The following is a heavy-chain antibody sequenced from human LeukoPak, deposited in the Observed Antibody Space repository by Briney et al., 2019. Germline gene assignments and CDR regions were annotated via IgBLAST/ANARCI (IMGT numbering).Heavy chain of an antibody. CDR2: INPNSGGT. Sequence: PGASVKVSCKASGGAFTSYAFSWVRQAPGQGLEWMGWINPNSGGTNYAQKFQGKVTMTRDTSISTAYMELSRLRSDDTAVYYCARGIQLWITDDYWGQGTLVTVSS. CDR3: ARGIQLWITDDY. CDR1: GGAFTSYA. V-gene: IGHV1-2*02. D-gene: IGHD5-18*01. J-gene: IGHJ4*02.